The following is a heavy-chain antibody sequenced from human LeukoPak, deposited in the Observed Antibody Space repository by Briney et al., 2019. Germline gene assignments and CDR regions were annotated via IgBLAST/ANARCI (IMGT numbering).Heavy chain of an antibody. CDR2: INPNSGNT. J-gene: IGHJ5*02. D-gene: IGHD3-3*01. Sequence: ASVKVSCKASGYTFTGYYMHWVRQAPGQGLEWMGWINPNSGNTGYAQKFQGRVTMTRNTSISTAYMELSSLRSEDTAVYYCATRLVRGYYDFWSGYSTYNWFDPWGQGTLVTVSS. CDR1: GYTFTGYY. CDR3: ATRLVRGYYDFWSGYSTYNWFDP. V-gene: IGHV1-8*02.